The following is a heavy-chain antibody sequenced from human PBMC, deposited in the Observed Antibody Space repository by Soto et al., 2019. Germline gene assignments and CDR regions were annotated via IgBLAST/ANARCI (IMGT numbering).Heavy chain of an antibody. V-gene: IGHV5-51*01. D-gene: IGHD5-18*01. Sequence: GESLKISCQGSGYSFTSYWIGWVRQMPGKGLEWMGIIYPGDSDTRYSPSFQGQVTISADKSISTAYLQWSSLKASDTAMYYCARQNSGGYSYGYYYYYYGMDVWGQGTTVTVSS. CDR3: ARQNSGGYSYGYYYYYYGMDV. CDR1: GYSFTSYW. CDR2: IYPGDSDT. J-gene: IGHJ6*02.